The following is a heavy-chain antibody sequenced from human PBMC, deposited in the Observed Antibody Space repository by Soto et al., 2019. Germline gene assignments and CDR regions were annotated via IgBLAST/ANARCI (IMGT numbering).Heavy chain of an antibody. J-gene: IGHJ6*02. CDR3: ARGAFDIVVVPAAAPYYYYGMDV. CDR2: ISYDGSNK. CDR1: GFTFSSYA. V-gene: IGHV3-30-3*01. D-gene: IGHD2-2*01. Sequence: GGSLRLSCAASGFTFSSYAMHWVRQAPGKGLEWVAVISYDGSNKYYADSVKGRFTISRDNSKNTLYLQMNSLRAEDTAVYYCARGAFDIVVVPAAAPYYYYGMDVWGQGTTVTVSS.